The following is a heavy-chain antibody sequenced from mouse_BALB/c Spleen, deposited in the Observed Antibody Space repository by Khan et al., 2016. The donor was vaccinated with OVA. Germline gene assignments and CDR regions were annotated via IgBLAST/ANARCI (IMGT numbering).Heavy chain of an antibody. CDR1: GFSLTNYG. V-gene: IGHV2-6-1*01. J-gene: IGHJ4*01. D-gene: IGHD2-10*01. CDR2: IWSDGTT. CDR3: ARHTYYHYNIMDY. Sequence: QVQLQQSGPGLAAPSQSLSITCTVSGFSLTNYGVHWVRQPPGRGLEWLVVIWSDGTTTYNSDLKYRLTIIKDNSQTPLFLKMNRHQTDDTAIYFCARHTYYHYNIMDYWGQGTSVTVSS.